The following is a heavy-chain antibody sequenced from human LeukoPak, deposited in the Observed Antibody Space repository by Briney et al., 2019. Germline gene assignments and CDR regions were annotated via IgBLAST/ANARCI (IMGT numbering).Heavy chain of an antibody. CDR2: ISGSGGST. V-gene: IGHV3-23*01. Sequence: PGGSLRLSCAASGFTFSSYAMSWVRQAPGRGREWVSAISGSGGSTYYADSVKGRFTISRDNSNNTLYLQMNSLRAEDTAVYYCAKEESNDSSSPWFDPWGQGTLVTVSS. D-gene: IGHD3-22*01. CDR1: GFTFSSYA. J-gene: IGHJ5*02. CDR3: AKEESNDSSSPWFDP.